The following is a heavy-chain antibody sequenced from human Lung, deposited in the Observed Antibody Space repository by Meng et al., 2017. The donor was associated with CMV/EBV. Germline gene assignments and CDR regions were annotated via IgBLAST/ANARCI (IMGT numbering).Heavy chain of an antibody. CDR1: GYSFTNYW. V-gene: IGHV5-51*01. Sequence: SGYSFTNYWLGWVRQLPGKGLEWMGIIYPGDSDSRYSPSFQGQVTISADKSISTAYLQWSSLKASDTAMYYCARRYCSGTSCYKFFDYWGQGPWSPSPQ. CDR2: IYPGDSDS. D-gene: IGHD2-2*02. CDR3: ARRYCSGTSCYKFFDY. J-gene: IGHJ4*02.